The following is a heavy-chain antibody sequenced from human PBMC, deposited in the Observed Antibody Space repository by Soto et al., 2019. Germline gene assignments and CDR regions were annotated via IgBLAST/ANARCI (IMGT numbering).Heavy chain of an antibody. D-gene: IGHD3-22*01. CDR2: ISYDGSNK. CDR1: GFTFSSYG. J-gene: IGHJ3*02. Sequence: GGSLRLSCAASGFTFSSYGMHWVRQAPGKGLEWVAVISYDGSNKYYADSVKGRFTISRDNSKNTLYLQMNSLRAEDTAVYYCAKDLYDSSGYYLAAFDIWGQGTMVTV. CDR3: AKDLYDSSGYYLAAFDI. V-gene: IGHV3-30*18.